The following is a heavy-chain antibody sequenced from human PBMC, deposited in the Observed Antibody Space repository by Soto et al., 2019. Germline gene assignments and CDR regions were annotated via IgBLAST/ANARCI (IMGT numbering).Heavy chain of an antibody. Sequence: KTSETLSLTCTVSGGSISSGGYDWSWIRQPPGKGLEWIGYFYNSGNTDYNPSLKSRVTISGDTSKNQLSLKLSSVTAADTAVYYCARGWGYYDPFEHWGQGTLVTVSS. J-gene: IGHJ4*02. V-gene: IGHV4-30-4*01. D-gene: IGHD3-22*01. CDR1: GGSISSGGYD. CDR2: FYNSGNT. CDR3: ARGWGYYDPFEH.